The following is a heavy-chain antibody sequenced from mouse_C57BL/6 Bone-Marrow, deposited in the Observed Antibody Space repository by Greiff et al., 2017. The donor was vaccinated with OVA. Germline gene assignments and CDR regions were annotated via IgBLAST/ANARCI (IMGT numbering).Heavy chain of an antibody. CDR2: ISAGGSYT. V-gene: IGHV5-4*03. D-gene: IGHD2-10*01. CDR3: AMLVLLFDY. J-gene: IGHJ2*01. CDR1: GFTFSSYA. Sequence: EVKLMASGGGLVKPGGSLKLSCAASGFTFSSYAMSWVRQTPEKRLEWVATISAGGSYTYYPDNVKGRVTISRDNAKNNLYLQMSHLKSEDTAMYYCAMLVLLFDYWCQGTTLTVSS.